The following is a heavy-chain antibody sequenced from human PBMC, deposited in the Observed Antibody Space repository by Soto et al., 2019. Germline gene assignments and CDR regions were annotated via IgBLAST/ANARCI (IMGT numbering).Heavy chain of an antibody. V-gene: IGHV3-30*18. CDR2: ISYDGSNK. CDR1: GFTFSSYG. D-gene: IGHD3-10*01. J-gene: IGHJ4*02. Sequence: QVQLVESGGGVVQPGRSLRLSCAASGFTFSSYGMHWVRQAPGKGLEWVAVISYDGSNKYYADSVKGRFTISRDNSKNTLYLQMNSLRAEDTAVYYCAKAPLWFGETQLDYGGQGTLVTVSS. CDR3: AKAPLWFGETQLDY.